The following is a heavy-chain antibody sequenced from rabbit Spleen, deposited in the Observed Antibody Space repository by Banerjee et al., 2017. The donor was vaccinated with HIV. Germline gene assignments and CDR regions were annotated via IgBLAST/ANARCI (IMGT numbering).Heavy chain of an antibody. CDR2: IHAGSSGST. Sequence: QSLEESGGDLVKPGGTLTLTCTVSGLDFSSSYYMCWVRQAPEKGLEWIACIHAGSSGSTAYASWAKGRFTISKTSSTTVTLQMTSLTAADTATYFCARSYDAWTGYVAFKLWGPGTLVTVS. CDR3: ARSYDAWTGYVAFKL. V-gene: IGHV1S40*01. J-gene: IGHJ4*01. D-gene: IGHD6-1*01. CDR1: GLDFSSSYY.